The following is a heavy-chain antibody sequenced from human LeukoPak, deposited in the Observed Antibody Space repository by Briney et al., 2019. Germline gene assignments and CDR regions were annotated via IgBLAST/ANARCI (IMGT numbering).Heavy chain of an antibody. CDR2: IYHSGST. Sequence: PGGSLRLSCAASGFTFSSYWMHWVRQPPGKGLEWIGEIYHSGSTNYNPSLKSRVTISVDKSKNQFSLKLSSVTAADTAVYYCARGTMVRGGLTNDYWGQGTLVTVSS. V-gene: IGHV4-4*02. CDR3: ARGTMVRGGLTNDY. D-gene: IGHD3-10*01. CDR1: GFTFSSYW. J-gene: IGHJ4*02.